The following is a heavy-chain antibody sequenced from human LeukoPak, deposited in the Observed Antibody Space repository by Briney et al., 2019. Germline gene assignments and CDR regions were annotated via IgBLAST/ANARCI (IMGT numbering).Heavy chain of an antibody. J-gene: IGHJ4*02. V-gene: IGHV4-59*01. D-gene: IGHD5-24*01. Sequence: KPSETLSLTCTVSGGSISIYYWSWIRQPPGKGLEWIGYIYYSGSTNYNPSLKSRVTISVDTSKNQFSLKLSSVTAADTAVYYCARDGDGYPLGYWGQGTLVTVSS. CDR2: IYYSGST. CDR1: GGSISIYY. CDR3: ARDGDGYPLGY.